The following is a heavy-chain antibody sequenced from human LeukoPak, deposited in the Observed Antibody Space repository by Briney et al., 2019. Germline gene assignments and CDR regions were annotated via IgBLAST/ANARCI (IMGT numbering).Heavy chain of an antibody. CDR2: ISAYNGNT. J-gene: IGHJ6*03. CDR1: GYTFTSYG. V-gene: IGHV1-18*01. Sequence: ASVKVSCKASGYTFTSYGISWVRQAPGQGLEWMGWISAYNGNTNYAQKLQGRVTMTTDTSTSTAYMELRSLRADDTAVYYCAKDDVAAFATGYMDVWGKGTTVTVSS. CDR3: AKDDVAAFATGYMDV. D-gene: IGHD6-6*01.